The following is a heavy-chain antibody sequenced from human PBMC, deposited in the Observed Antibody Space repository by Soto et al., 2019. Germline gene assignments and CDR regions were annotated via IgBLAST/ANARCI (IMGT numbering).Heavy chain of an antibody. CDR3: ASVTKGAVFVY. CDR2: ISSRSSTI. J-gene: IGHJ4*02. CDR1: GFTFSDYY. V-gene: IGHV3-11*01. Sequence: QVQLVESGGGLVKPGGSLRLSCAASGFTFSDYYMSWIRQAPGQGLEWVSYISSRSSTIFYADSVKGRFTISRDNVKNSRYLQMNSLRDDDTAVYYCASVTKGAVFVYGGQGSLGTVSS. D-gene: IGHD2-8*01.